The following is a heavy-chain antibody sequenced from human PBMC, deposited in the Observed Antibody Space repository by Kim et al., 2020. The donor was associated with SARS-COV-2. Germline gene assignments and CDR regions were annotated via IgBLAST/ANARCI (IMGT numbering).Heavy chain of an antibody. D-gene: IGHD2-21*02. CDR1: GDSISRGYSY. CDR3: ARGGGDGYVQNIFD. J-gene: IGHJ4*01. V-gene: IGHV4-39*02. Sequence: SETLSLTCSVSGDSISRGYSYWGWLRQPPGKGFDWIANVYYTGGNYHTPLLKIPVSISTDTSNNRFSLSTVSLTAADMSFCFCARGGGDGYVQNIFD. CDR2: VYYTGGN.